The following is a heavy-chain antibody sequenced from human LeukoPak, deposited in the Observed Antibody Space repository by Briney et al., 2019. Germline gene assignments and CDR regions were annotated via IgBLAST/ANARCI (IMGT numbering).Heavy chain of an antibody. Sequence: ASVKVSCKASGGTFSSYAISWVRQAPGQGLEWMGGIIPIFGTANYAQKFQGRVTITADESTSTAYMELSSLRSEDTAVYYCAIGGRVTIFGVALTRGEYYYYYMDVWGKGTTVTVSS. V-gene: IGHV1-69*13. CDR2: IIPIFGTA. D-gene: IGHD3-3*01. CDR1: GGTFSSYA. J-gene: IGHJ6*03. CDR3: AIGGRVTIFGVALTRGEYYYYYMDV.